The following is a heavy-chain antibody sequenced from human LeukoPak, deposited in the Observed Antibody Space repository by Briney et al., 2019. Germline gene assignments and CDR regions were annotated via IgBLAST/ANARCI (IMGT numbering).Heavy chain of an antibody. V-gene: IGHV4-59*01. CDR1: GGPISSYY. Sequence: PSETLSLTCTVFGGPISSYYWSWIRQPPGKGLEWIGYVSYRGDTNYNPSLKSRVTISVDTSKNQFSLKLTSVTAADTAVYYCARRFYYDGHHDSWGQGTLVTVSS. D-gene: IGHD3-22*01. J-gene: IGHJ4*02. CDR2: VSYRGDT. CDR3: ARRFYYDGHHDS.